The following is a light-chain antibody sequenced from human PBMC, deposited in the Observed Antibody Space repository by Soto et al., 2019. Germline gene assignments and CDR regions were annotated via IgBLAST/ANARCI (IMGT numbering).Light chain of an antibody. CDR2: GAS. J-gene: IGKJ2*01. CDR1: QSVRNN. CDR3: QQYDDWPPIT. V-gene: IGKV3-15*01. Sequence: EIVMTQSPATLSVSPGERATLSCRASQSVRNNLAWYQQQPGQGPRLLIYGASTRATGIPARFSGVGFGTDFTLTISNLQSEDFAVYYCQQYDDWPPITFGQGTKVEI.